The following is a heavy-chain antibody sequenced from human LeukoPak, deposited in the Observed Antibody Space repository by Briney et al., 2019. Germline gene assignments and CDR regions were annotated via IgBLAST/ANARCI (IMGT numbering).Heavy chain of an antibody. Sequence: YLRLSCAGSGFTFSRYGIHWDPQAPGKGLEWVAVISYDGGIKYYAVSVKCRFTISRDNSKNTLYLARNIVGADDTAVYFCARGGGYLSAFGIWGQGTMVTVSS. CDR2: ISYDGGIK. D-gene: IGHD3-16*01. J-gene: IGHJ3*02. CDR1: GFTFSRYG. V-gene: IGHV3-30*03. CDR3: ARGGGYLSAFGI.